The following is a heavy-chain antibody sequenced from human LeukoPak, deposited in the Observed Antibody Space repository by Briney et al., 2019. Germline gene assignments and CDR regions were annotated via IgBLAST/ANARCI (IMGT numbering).Heavy chain of an antibody. J-gene: IGHJ4*02. Sequence: ASVKASCKASGYTFTSYAMHWVRQAPGQRLEWMGWINAGNGNTKYSQKFQGRVTITRDTSASTAYMELSSLRSEDTAVYYCARAVGLWFGELIDYWGQGTLVTVSS. CDR1: GYTFTSYA. CDR2: INAGNGNT. CDR3: ARAVGLWFGELIDY. D-gene: IGHD3-10*01. V-gene: IGHV1-3*01.